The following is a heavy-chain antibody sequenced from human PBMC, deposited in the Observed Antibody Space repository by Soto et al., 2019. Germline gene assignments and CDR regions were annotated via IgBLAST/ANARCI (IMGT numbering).Heavy chain of an antibody. J-gene: IGHJ4*02. CDR2: VWLDGSNQ. CDR3: ARDLDTSGYFSYFDD. CDR1: GFTFSSYS. D-gene: IGHD3-22*01. V-gene: IGHV3-33*08. Sequence: GGSLRLSCAASGFTFSSYSMNWVRQDPGKGLEWLAVVWLDGSNQCYADSVKGRFTISRDNSKNTLYLQLNSLRAEDTAVYYCARDLDTSGYFSYFDDWGQGTLVTVS.